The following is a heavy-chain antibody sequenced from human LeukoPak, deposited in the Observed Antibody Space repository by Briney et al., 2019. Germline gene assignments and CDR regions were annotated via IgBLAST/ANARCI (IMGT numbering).Heavy chain of an antibody. J-gene: IGHJ4*02. V-gene: IGHV3-30-3*01. Sequence: GGSLRLSCAASGFPFSSYAMHWVRQAPGKGLEWVAVISYDGSNKYYADSVKGRFTISRDNSKNTLYLQMNSLRAEDTAVYYCARDLVPDSTVPGYWGQGTLVTVSS. CDR3: ARDLVPDSTVPGY. CDR1: GFPFSSYA. D-gene: IGHD6-13*01. CDR2: ISYDGSNK.